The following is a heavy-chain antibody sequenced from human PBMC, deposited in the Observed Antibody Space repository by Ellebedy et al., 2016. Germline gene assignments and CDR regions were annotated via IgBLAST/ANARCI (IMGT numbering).Heavy chain of an antibody. J-gene: IGHJ4*02. D-gene: IGHD1-26*01. CDR2: INPRGGST. CDR3: ANGRSGSYLEGFDY. V-gene: IGHV1-46*01. Sequence: ASVKVSCKASGYTFTSYYMHWVRQAPGQGLEWMAIINPRGGSTNYAQKFKGRVTVTRDTSTSTVYMELSGLRSEDTAVYYCANGRSGSYLEGFDYWGQGTLVTVSS. CDR1: GYTFTSYY.